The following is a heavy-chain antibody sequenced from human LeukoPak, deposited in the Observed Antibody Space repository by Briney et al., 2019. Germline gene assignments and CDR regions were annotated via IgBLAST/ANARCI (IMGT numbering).Heavy chain of an antibody. D-gene: IGHD3-22*01. V-gene: IGHV4-38-2*02. CDR2: FSHRGGS. CDR1: GYSLSSDFF. J-gene: IGHJ4*02. Sequence: SETLSLTCTVSGYSLSSDFFCDWIRQSPGKGLEWIGSFSHRGGSYHNPSLKSRVTISVDTSKNQFSLKLLSVTAADTAVYYCARAQDFSDSSGPNYLDFWGQGILVTVSS. CDR3: ARAQDFSDSSGPNYLDF.